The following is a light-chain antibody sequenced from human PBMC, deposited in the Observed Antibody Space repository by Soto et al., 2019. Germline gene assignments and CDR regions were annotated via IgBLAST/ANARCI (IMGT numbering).Light chain of an antibody. CDR2: AAS. V-gene: IGKV1-39*01. CDR3: QQSYSTLLT. CDR1: QSISSY. J-gene: IGKJ4*01. Sequence: DIQMTQSPSSLSASVGERVTITCRASQSISSYLNWYQQKPGKAPKLLIYAASSLQSGVPSRFGGSGSGTDFTLTISSLQPEDFATYYCQQSYSTLLTFGGGTKVEIK.